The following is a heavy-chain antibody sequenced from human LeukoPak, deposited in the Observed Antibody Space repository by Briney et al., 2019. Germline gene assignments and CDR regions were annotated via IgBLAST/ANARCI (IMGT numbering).Heavy chain of an antibody. V-gene: IGHV3-48*02. CDR1: GFTFSDYS. Sequence: GGSLRLSCAASGFTFSDYSMNWVRQAPGKGLEWVSYIDGSGDTIYYADSVKGRFTISRDNAKNSLDLQMNSLRDEDTAVYYCSSQFDCWGQGTLVTVSS. CDR3: SSQFDC. J-gene: IGHJ4*02. CDR2: IDGSGDTI.